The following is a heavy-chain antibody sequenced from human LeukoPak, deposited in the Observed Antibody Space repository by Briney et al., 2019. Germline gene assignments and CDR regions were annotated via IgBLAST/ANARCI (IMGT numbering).Heavy chain of an antibody. CDR2: ISAYNGNT. CDR3: ARHPIHYEAVAGP. Sequence: VASVTVSCKASGYTFTSYGISWVRQAPGQGLEWMGWISAYNGNTNYAQKLQGRVTMTTDTSTSTAYMELGSLRSDDTAVYYCARHPIHYEAVAGPWGQGTLVTVSS. J-gene: IGHJ5*02. V-gene: IGHV1-18*01. D-gene: IGHD6-19*01. CDR1: GYTFTSYG.